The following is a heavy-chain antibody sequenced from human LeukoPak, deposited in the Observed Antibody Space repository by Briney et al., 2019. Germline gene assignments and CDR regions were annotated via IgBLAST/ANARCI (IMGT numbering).Heavy chain of an antibody. Sequence: SETLSLTCVVYGGSFSGYYWSWIRQPPGKGLEWIGEINRSGANYNPSLESRVTMSMDTSQNQFSLKLSSVTAADTAVYYCARFKIWRGGDFWGQGTLVTVSS. J-gene: IGHJ4*02. CDR2: INRSGA. D-gene: IGHD3-10*01. CDR1: GGSFSGYY. V-gene: IGHV4-34*01. CDR3: ARFKIWRGGDF.